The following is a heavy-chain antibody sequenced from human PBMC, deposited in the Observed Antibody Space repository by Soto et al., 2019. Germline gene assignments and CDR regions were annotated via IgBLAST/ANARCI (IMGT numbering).Heavy chain of an antibody. J-gene: IGHJ4*02. CDR1: GYTFTSYG. D-gene: IGHD3-22*01. V-gene: IGHV1-18*01. CDR3: ARDPPRYYDSSGYYYRVFDY. CDR2: ISAYNGNT. Sequence: QVQLVQSGAEVKKPGASVKVSCKASGYTFTSYGISWVRQAPGQGLEWMGWISAYNGNTNYAQKLQGRVTMTTDTSTSTAYMELRSLRSGDTAVYYCARDPPRYYDSSGYYYRVFDYWGQGTLVTVSS.